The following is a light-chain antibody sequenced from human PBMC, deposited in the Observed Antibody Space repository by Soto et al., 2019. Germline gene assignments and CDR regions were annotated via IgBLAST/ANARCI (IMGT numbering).Light chain of an antibody. CDR1: QSISSW. J-gene: IGKJ1*01. V-gene: IGKV1-5*03. Sequence: DIQMTQSPSTLSASVGDRVTITCRASQSISSWLAWYQQKPGKAPKLLISKASSLESGVPSRFSGSGSGTEFTLTISGLQPGDFATYYGQHYDTYPWTFGQGTKVEI. CDR3: QHYDTYPWT. CDR2: KAS.